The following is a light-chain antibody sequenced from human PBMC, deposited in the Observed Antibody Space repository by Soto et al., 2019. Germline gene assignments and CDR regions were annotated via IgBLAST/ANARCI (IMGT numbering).Light chain of an antibody. Sequence: DIQMTQSPSSLSASVRDRVTITCRASQSISTYLNWYQQKPGKVPKLLIYAAASLQSGVPSRFSGSGSGTDFTLTISSLQPEDFATYYCQQSYSTPFTFAPGTKVDIK. J-gene: IGKJ3*01. CDR2: AAA. V-gene: IGKV1-39*01. CDR1: QSISTY. CDR3: QQSYSTPFT.